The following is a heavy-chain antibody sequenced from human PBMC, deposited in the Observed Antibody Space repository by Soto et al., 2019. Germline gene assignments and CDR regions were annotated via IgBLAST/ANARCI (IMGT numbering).Heavy chain of an antibody. D-gene: IGHD6-13*01. J-gene: IGHJ6*02. CDR3: ARDSGIAAADYYYGMDV. CDR1: GFTFSSYG. Sequence: QVQLVESGGGVVQPGRSLRLSCAASGFTFSSYGMHWVRQAPGKGLEWVAVIWYDGSNKYYADSVKGRFTISRDNSKNTLYLQMNSLRAEDTAVYYCARDSGIAAADYYYGMDVWGQGTTVTVSS. CDR2: IWYDGSNK. V-gene: IGHV3-33*01.